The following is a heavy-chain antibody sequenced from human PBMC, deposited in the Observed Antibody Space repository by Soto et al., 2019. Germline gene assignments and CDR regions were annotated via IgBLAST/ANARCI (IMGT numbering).Heavy chain of an antibody. CDR1: GFTFSSYA. D-gene: IGHD6-19*01. CDR3: ANSNRGQWLVREGYWYFDL. Sequence: EVQLLESGGGLVQPGGSLRLSCAASGFTFSSYAMSWVRQAPGKGLEWVSAISGSGGSTYYADSVKGRFTISRDNSKNTLYLQMNSLRAEDTAVYYCANSNRGQWLVREGYWYFDLWGRGTLVTVSS. CDR2: ISGSGGST. V-gene: IGHV3-23*01. J-gene: IGHJ2*01.